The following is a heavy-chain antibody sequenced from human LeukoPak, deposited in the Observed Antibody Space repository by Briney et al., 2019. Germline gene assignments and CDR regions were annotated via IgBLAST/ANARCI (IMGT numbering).Heavy chain of an antibody. CDR2: IIPIFGTA. Sequence: SVKVSCKASGGTFSSYAIGWVRQAPGQGLEWMGGIIPIFGTANYAQKFQGRVTITADESTSTAYMELSSLRSEDTAVYYCARAVFGYYDILTGYCPLDYWGQGTLVTVSS. V-gene: IGHV1-69*01. J-gene: IGHJ4*02. D-gene: IGHD3-9*01. CDR3: ARAVFGYYDILTGYCPLDY. CDR1: GGTFSSYA.